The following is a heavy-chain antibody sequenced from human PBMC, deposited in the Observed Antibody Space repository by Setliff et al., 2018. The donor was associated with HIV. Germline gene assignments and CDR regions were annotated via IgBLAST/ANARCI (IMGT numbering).Heavy chain of an antibody. Sequence: GASVKVSCKASGYTFTSYDINWVRQAPGQGLEWMGRINPKSGGTNYVQKFQGRVTMTRDTSINTAYLELSRLRSDDTAVYYCAKDRTGTGTTLHVWGQGTMVTVSS. CDR1: GYTFTSYD. J-gene: IGHJ3*01. V-gene: IGHV1-2*06. D-gene: IGHD1-7*01. CDR2: INPKSGGT. CDR3: AKDRTGTGTTLHV.